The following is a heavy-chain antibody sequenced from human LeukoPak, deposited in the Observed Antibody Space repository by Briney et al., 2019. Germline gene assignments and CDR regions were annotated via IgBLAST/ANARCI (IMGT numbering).Heavy chain of an antibody. CDR1: GFXFSSYA. V-gene: IGHV3-30-3*01. CDR2: ISYDGSNK. D-gene: IGHD1-26*01. CDR3: ARSCFGGSYYY. J-gene: IGHJ4*02. Sequence: GGSLRLSCAASGFXFSSYAIHWVRQAPGKGLEWVAVISYDGSNKYYADSVKGRFTISRDNSKNTLYLQMNSLRAEDTAVYYCARSCFGGSYYYWGQGTLVTVSS.